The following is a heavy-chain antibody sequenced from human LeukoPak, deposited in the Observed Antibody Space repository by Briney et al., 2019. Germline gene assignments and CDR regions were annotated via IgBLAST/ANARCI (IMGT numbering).Heavy chain of an antibody. D-gene: IGHD6-25*01. V-gene: IGHV4-34*01. Sequence: SETLSLTCAVYGGSFSGYYWSWIRQPPGKGLEWIGEINHSGSTSYNPSLKSRVTISVDTSKNQFSLKLSSVTAADTAVYYCARWPSIAAAYYYYMDVWGKGTTVTVSS. CDR3: ARWPSIAAAYYYYMDV. CDR1: GGSFSGYY. CDR2: INHSGST. J-gene: IGHJ6*03.